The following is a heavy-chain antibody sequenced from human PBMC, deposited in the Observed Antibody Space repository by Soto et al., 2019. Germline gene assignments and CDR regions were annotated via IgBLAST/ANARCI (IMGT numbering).Heavy chain of an antibody. CDR3: ARLPDVDTAMQPDYYGMDV. Sequence: PGESLKISCNGSGYSFTSYWISWVRQMPGKGLEWMGRIDPSDSYTNYSPSFQGHVTISADKSISTAYLQWSSLKASDTAMYYCARLPDVDTAMQPDYYGMDVWGQGTTVTVSS. V-gene: IGHV5-10-1*01. CDR2: IDPSDSYT. J-gene: IGHJ6*02. CDR1: GYSFTSYW. D-gene: IGHD5-18*01.